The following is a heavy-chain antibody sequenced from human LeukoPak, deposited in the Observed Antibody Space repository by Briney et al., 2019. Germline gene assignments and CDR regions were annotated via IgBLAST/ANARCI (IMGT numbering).Heavy chain of an antibody. Sequence: GGALRLSCAASGFTFSSYAMSWVRQAPGKGLEWVSAISGSGGSTYHADSVKGRFTISRDNSKNTPYLQMNSLRAEDTAVYYCAKDQGYGDLHPFDYWGQGTLVTVSS. V-gene: IGHV3-23*01. D-gene: IGHD4-17*01. CDR1: GFTFSSYA. CDR3: AKDQGYGDLHPFDY. J-gene: IGHJ4*02. CDR2: ISGSGGST.